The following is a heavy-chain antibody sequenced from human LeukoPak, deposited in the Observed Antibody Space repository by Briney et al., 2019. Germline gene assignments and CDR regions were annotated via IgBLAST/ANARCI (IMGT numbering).Heavy chain of an antibody. V-gene: IGHV1-18*01. CDR1: GYTFTSYG. D-gene: IGHD3-10*01. Sequence: ASVKVSCKASGYTFTSYGISWVRQGPGQGLEWMGWISAYNGNTNYAQKLQGRVTMTTDTSTSTAYMELRSLRSDDTAVYYCARGNPITMVRRVTDAFDIWGQGTMVTVSS. CDR3: ARGNPITMVRRVTDAFDI. CDR2: ISAYNGNT. J-gene: IGHJ3*02.